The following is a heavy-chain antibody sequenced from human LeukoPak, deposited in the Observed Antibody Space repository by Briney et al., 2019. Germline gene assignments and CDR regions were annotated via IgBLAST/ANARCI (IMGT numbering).Heavy chain of an antibody. D-gene: IGHD3-10*01. CDR2: IIPIFGTA. CDR1: GGTFSSYA. Sequence: GASVKVSCKASGGTFSSYAISWVRQAPGQGLEWMGGIIPIFGTANYAQKFQGRVTMTRDTSISTAYMELSRLRSDDTAVYYCARAGSADAFDIWGQGTMVTVS. CDR3: ARAGSADAFDI. V-gene: IGHV1-69*05. J-gene: IGHJ3*02.